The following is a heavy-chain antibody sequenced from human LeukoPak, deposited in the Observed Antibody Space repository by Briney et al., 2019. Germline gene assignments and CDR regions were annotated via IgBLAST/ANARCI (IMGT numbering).Heavy chain of an antibody. CDR2: IRGNGGNT. J-gene: IGHJ4*02. Sequence: GGSLRLSCSASGFTFSSYVMQWVRQAPGKGLEYVSAIRGNGGNTYYAASVKGRFTISRDNSKNTLYLQMSSLRPEDTAVYYCVKSPPPWADSSSYQMDYWGQGTLVTVSS. CDR3: VKSPPPWADSSSYQMDY. CDR1: GFTFSSYV. D-gene: IGHD6-13*01. V-gene: IGHV3-64D*06.